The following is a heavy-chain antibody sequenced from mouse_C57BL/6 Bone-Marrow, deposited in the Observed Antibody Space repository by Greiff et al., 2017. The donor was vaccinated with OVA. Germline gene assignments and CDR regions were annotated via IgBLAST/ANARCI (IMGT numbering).Heavy chain of an antibody. V-gene: IGHV5-12*01. D-gene: IGHD1-1*01. CDR3: ARQKENYYGSSYFAY. CDR2: ISNGGGST. CDR1: GFTFSDYY. J-gene: IGHJ3*01. Sequence: EVKLVESGGGLVQPGGSLKLSCAASGFTFSDYYMYWVRQTPEKRLEWVAYISNGGGSTYYPDTVKGRFTISRDNAKNTLYLQMSRLKSEDTAMYYCARQKENYYGSSYFAYWGQGTLVTVSA.